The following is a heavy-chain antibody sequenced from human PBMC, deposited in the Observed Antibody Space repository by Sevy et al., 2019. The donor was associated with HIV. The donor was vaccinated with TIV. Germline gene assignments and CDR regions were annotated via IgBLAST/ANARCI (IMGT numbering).Heavy chain of an antibody. CDR1: GFTFRNYG. D-gene: IGHD2-21*01. Sequence: GGSLRLSCTASGFTFRNYGMHWVRQAPGKGLEWVAFIRYDGNNTYYEDSVKGRFTISRDNSKNTLYLQMNSLRAEDTSVYYCAKDESHCGGECHPTFFDYCGQGSLVTVSS. CDR3: AKDESHCGGECHPTFFDY. V-gene: IGHV3-30*02. J-gene: IGHJ4*02. CDR2: IRYDGNNT.